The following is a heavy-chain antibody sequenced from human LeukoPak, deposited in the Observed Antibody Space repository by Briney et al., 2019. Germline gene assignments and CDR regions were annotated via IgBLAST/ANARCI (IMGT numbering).Heavy chain of an antibody. Sequence: VKVSCKASGYTFTSYGISWVRQAPGQGLERMGWISAYNGNTNYAQKLQGRVTMTTDTSTSTAYMELRSLRSDDTAVYYCARARYRYCSGGSCYEFDYWGQGTLVTVSS. CDR2: ISAYNGNT. D-gene: IGHD2-15*01. CDR3: ARARYRYCSGGSCYEFDY. V-gene: IGHV1-18*01. CDR1: GYTFTSYG. J-gene: IGHJ4*02.